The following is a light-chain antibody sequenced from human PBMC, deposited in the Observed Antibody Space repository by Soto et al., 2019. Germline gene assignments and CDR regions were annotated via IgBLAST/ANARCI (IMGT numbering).Light chain of an antibody. CDR3: QQYGSSPPT. V-gene: IGKV3-20*01. Sequence: PVPRSLTPGERATLYCRASQSVSRYLTWYQQKPGQGPRVLIYGASSRATGIPDRFSGSGSGTDFTLTINRLEPEDFAVYYCQQYGSSPPTFGQGTKVDIK. CDR2: GAS. J-gene: IGKJ1*01. CDR1: QSVSRY.